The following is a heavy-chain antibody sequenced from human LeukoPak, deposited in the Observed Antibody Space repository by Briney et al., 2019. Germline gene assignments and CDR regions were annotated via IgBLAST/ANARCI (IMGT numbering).Heavy chain of an antibody. D-gene: IGHD5-12*01. CDR3: ARPHSYDSTYFDC. V-gene: IGHV1-18*01. CDR1: GYTFTSYG. J-gene: IGHJ4*02. Sequence: GASVRVSCKASGYTFTSYGLTWVRQAPGQGLEWMGWISTYNGNTYYAQGLQGRVSMTTDTSTSTAYMELRSLRSDDTAVYYCARPHSYDSTYFDCWAQSTLVTVSS. CDR2: ISTYNGNT.